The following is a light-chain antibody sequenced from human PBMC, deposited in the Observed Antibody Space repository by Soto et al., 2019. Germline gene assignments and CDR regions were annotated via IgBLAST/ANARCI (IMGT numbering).Light chain of an antibody. CDR2: KAS. Sequence: DIQMTQSPSTLSASVGDRVTITCRAIDNIRNWLAWYQQKPGKAPKLLIYKASTLETGVPSRFSGSGSGTEFTLTISSLQPDDFATYFCHQYNAYWTFGQGTKVEIK. CDR1: DNIRNW. CDR3: HQYNAYWT. J-gene: IGKJ1*01. V-gene: IGKV1-5*03.